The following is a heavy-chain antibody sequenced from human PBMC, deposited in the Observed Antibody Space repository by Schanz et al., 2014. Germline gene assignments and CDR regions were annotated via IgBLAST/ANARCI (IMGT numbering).Heavy chain of an antibody. CDR1: GYTFTDYG. Sequence: QVQVVQSGAEVKKPGASVKVSCKASGYTFTDYGVIWVRQAPGQGLEWMGWINAGTGNTEYSQKFQGRVTITRDTLASTAYMEVSSLRAEDTAVYYYAKGPLGASAWGEGTLVTGSS. V-gene: IGHV1-18*01. CDR3: AKGPLGASA. CDR2: INAGTGNT. J-gene: IGHJ5*02. D-gene: IGHD7-27*01.